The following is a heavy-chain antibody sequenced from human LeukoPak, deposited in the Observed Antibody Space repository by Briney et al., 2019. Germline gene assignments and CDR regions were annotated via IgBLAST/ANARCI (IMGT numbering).Heavy chain of an antibody. CDR2: IYYSGST. CDR1: GGSISSYY. J-gene: IGHJ4*02. D-gene: IGHD6-19*01. Sequence: SETLSLTCTVSGGSISSYYWSWIRQPPGKGLEWIGYIYYSGSTNYNPSLKSRVTISVDTSKNQFSLKLSSVTAADTAVYYCARCGRGWSLYYFDYWGQGTLVTVSS. CDR3: ARCGRGWSLYYFDY. V-gene: IGHV4-59*01.